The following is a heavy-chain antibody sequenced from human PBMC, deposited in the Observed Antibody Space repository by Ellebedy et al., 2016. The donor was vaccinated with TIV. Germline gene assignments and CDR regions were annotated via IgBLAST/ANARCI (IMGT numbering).Heavy chain of an antibody. D-gene: IGHD4-11*01. V-gene: IGHV4-39*07. CDR2: VYYSGGT. Sequence: SETLSLTCTVSGGSISSSSYYWGWIRQPPGKGLEWIGSVYYSGGTYYNPSLRSRVTISVDTFRKQFSLKLTSVTAADTAVYYCAGLSNPIDYWGQGTLVIVSS. CDR3: AGLSNPIDY. CDR1: GGSISSSSYY. J-gene: IGHJ4*02.